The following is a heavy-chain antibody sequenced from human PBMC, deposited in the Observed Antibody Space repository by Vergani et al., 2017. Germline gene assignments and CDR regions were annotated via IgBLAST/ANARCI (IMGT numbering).Heavy chain of an antibody. Sequence: QVQLQESGPGLVKPSETLSLTCAVYGGSFSGFYWSWIRQSPGKGLEWIGEINHSGITNYNPSLKSRVTISVDTSKNQISLKLTSVTAADTAVYFCARGGNSEDAFDYWGQGTLVTVSS. CDR1: GGSFSGFY. CDR2: INHSGIT. V-gene: IGHV4-34*10. J-gene: IGHJ4*02. D-gene: IGHD4-23*01. CDR3: ARGGNSEDAFDY.